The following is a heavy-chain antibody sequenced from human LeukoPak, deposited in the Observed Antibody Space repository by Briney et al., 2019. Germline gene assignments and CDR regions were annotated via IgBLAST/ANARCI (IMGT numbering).Heavy chain of an antibody. CDR1: GFTFSSYG. Sequence: GGSLRLSCAASGFTFSSYGMHWVRQAPGKGLEWVAVIWYDGSNKYYADSVKGRFTISRDNSKNTLYLQMNSLRAEDTAVYYCATLAVAGSPPHYGMDVWGQGTTVTVSS. CDR2: IWYDGSNK. D-gene: IGHD6-19*01. CDR3: ATLAVAGSPPHYGMDV. J-gene: IGHJ6*02. V-gene: IGHV3-33*01.